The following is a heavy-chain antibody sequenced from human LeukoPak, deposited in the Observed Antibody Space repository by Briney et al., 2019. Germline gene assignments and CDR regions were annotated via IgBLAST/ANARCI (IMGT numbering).Heavy chain of an antibody. D-gene: IGHD3-22*01. J-gene: IGHJ4*02. CDR1: GYTFTSYD. CDR3: ARGRSPRFAIMIVVVTKGYYFDY. V-gene: IGHV1-8*01. CDR2: MNPNSGNT. Sequence: GASVKVSCXASGYTFTSYDINWVRRATGQGLEWMGWMNPNSGNTGYAQKFQGRVTMTRNTSISTAYMELSSLRSEDTAVYYCARGRSPRFAIMIVVVTKGYYFDYWGQGTLVTVSS.